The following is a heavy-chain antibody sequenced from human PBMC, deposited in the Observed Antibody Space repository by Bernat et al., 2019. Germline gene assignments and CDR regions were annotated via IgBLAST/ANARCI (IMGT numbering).Heavy chain of an antibody. V-gene: IGHV4-59*08. D-gene: IGHD2-2*01. J-gene: IGHJ6*02. CDR3: AGEVPAASYYYYYGMDV. CDR2: IYYSGST. CDR1: GCSISSYY. Sequence: QVQLQESGPGLVKPSETLSLTCTVSGCSISSYYWSWIRQPPGKGLEWIGYIYYSGSTNYNPSLKSRVTISVDTSTNQFSLKLSSVTAADTAVYYCAGEVPAASYYYYYGMDVWGQGTTVTVSS.